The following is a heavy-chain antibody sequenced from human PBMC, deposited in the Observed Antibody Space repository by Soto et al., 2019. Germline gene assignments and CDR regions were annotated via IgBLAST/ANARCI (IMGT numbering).Heavy chain of an antibody. D-gene: IGHD2-21*01. CDR2: ICGNGGST. CDR1: GCTFNTHA. Sequence: PWVTLRLSWAASGCTFNTHALSWVRHAPGKGLEWVSAICGNGGSTYYADSVKGRFTISRDNTENRLYLQMSSLRAEDTSVYFCASHTYYGDWNCSLSGLDAWGQGTTVTVSS. CDR3: ASHTYYGDWNCSLSGLDA. J-gene: IGHJ6*02. V-gene: IGHV3-23*01.